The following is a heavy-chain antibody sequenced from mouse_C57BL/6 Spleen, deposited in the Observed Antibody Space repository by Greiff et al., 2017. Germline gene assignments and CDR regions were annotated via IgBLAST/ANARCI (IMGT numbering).Heavy chain of an antibody. V-gene: IGHV1-9*01. CDR1: GYTFTGYW. J-gene: IGHJ3*01. CDR3: ARSEIYYGNFGAY. CDR2: IVPGSGST. Sequence: VQLQQSGAELMKPGASVKLSCKATGYTFTGYWIEWVKQRPGHGLEWIGEIVPGSGSTNYNEKFKGKATFTADTSSNTAYMQLSSLTTEDSAIYYCARSEIYYGNFGAYWGQGTLVTVSA. D-gene: IGHD2-1*01.